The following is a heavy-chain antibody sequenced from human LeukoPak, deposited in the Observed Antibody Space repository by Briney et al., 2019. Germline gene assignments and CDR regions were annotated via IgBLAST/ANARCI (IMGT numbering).Heavy chain of an antibody. J-gene: IGHJ5*02. Sequence: PGGSLRLSCAASGFTFSSYWMSWVRRAPGKGLEWVANIKQDGSEKYYVDSVKGRFTISRDHAKNSLYLQMNSLRAEDTAVYYCARGRRVPAAMGNWFDPWGQGTLVTVSS. CDR3: ARGRRVPAAMGNWFDP. D-gene: IGHD2-2*01. CDR2: IKQDGSEK. CDR1: GFTFSSYW. V-gene: IGHV3-7*01.